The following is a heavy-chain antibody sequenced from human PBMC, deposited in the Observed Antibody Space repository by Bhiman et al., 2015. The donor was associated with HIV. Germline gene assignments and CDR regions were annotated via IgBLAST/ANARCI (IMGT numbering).Heavy chain of an antibody. V-gene: IGHV3-20*04. J-gene: IGHJ4*02. CDR1: GFNFDDYG. D-gene: IGHD3-16*01. CDR2: INWNGGST. Sequence: EVQLVESGGGVVRPGGSLRLSCAASGFNFDDYGMSWVRQIPGKGLEWVSGINWNGGSTGYAESVKGRFTISRDNAKNSLYLQMNSLRAEDTALYYCARDEGHTYDYVWALWGQGTLVTVSS. CDR3: ARDEGHTYDYVWAL.